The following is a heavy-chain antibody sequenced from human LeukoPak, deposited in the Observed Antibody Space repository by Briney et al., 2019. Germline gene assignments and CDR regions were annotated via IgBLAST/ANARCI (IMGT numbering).Heavy chain of an antibody. CDR1: GFPFSTYW. CDR2: INQDGTEK. J-gene: IGHJ4*02. Sequence: GGSLRLSCAASGFPFSTYWMSWVRQAPGKGLEWVANINQDGTEKYYVDSVKGRFTISRDYAKNSLYLQMNSLRAEDTAVYYCAGGSGSYYGVDYWGQGTLVTVSS. CDR3: AGGSGSYYGVDY. V-gene: IGHV3-7*01. D-gene: IGHD3-10*01.